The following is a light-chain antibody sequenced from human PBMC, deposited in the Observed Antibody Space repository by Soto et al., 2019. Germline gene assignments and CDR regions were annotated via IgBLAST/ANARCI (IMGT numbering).Light chain of an antibody. CDR3: QQYGSSPWT. V-gene: IGKV3-20*01. CDR2: GAS. Sequence: EIVLTQSPGTLSLSPGERATLSCRASQSVSSSYLAWYQQKPGQAPRLLIYGASSRATGIPDRFSGSGSATHFTLTISRLEPEDFAVYYCQQYGSSPWTFGQGTKVEIK. CDR1: QSVSSSY. J-gene: IGKJ1*01.